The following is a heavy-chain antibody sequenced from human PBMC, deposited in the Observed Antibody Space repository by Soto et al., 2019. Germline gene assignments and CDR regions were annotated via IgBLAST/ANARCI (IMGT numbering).Heavy chain of an antibody. CDR3: AGSTTRGVILDY. J-gene: IGHJ4*02. Sequence: XETLSLTCVVASYSINSSHWWNWVRQPPEKGLEWIGQISHSGNTSYNPSLTSRVTISVDKSKSHFSLNLTSVTAADTAVYYCAGSTTRGVILDYWGQGTQVTVSS. D-gene: IGHD3-10*01. CDR1: SYSINSSHW. CDR2: ISHSGNT. V-gene: IGHV4-4*02.